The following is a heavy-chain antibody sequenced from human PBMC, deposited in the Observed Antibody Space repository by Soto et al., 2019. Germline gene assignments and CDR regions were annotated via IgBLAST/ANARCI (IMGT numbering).Heavy chain of an antibody. CDR1: GGSIGSSSYY. Sequence: PSETLPLTCTVSGGSIGSSSYYYVRIRQPPRTGREWIGSIYYSGSTYYNPSLKSRVTISVDTSKNQFSLKLSSVTAADTAVYYCARQLGFLEWLESFSGQYMDVWGKGTTVTVSS. V-gene: IGHV4-39*01. CDR2: IYYSGST. CDR3: ARQLGFLEWLESFSGQYMDV. J-gene: IGHJ6*03. D-gene: IGHD3-3*01.